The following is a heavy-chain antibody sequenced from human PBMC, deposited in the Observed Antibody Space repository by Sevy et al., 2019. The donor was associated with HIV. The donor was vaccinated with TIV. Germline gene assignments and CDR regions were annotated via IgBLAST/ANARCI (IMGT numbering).Heavy chain of an antibody. J-gene: IGHJ4*02. CDR2: IRSKAYGETS. CDR1: GFTFSDYA. V-gene: IGHV3-49*03. Sequence: GGSLRLSCKASGFTFSDYAMNWFRQAPGKGLEWIGFIRSKAYGETSEYAASVKGRFTISRDDSKNIAYLQLNRLKTEDTAVYYGAREGDYGADDFASWGQGPLVTVSS. CDR3: AREGDYGADDFAS. D-gene: IGHD4-17*01.